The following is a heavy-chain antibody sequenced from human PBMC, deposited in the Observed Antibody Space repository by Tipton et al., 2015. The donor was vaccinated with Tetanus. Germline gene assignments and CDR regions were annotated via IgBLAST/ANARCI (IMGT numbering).Heavy chain of an antibody. V-gene: IGHV4-34*01. CDR3: ARRRYPCNRGGFDI. CDR2: INHSGTA. Sequence: LRLSCAAYGFSFASYGMHWIRQVPGQGLVWIGEINHSGTANKNPSLKSRVTMSVDTSNRQFSLSLDSVTAADTGVYFCARRRYPCNRGGFDIWGQGTLVTVSS. J-gene: IGHJ3*02. CDR1: GFSFASYG. D-gene: IGHD1-14*01.